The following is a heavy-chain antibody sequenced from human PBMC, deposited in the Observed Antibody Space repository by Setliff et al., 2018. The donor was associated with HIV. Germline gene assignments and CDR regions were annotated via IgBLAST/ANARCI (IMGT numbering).Heavy chain of an antibody. Sequence: ASVKVSCKASGYTFKTYGMHWVRQAPGQSLEWMAWINVVKGNTKYSQNFQGRLTVTGDTSASTVDIELSSLTHEDTAVYYCARDFSGTYYGDIDYWGQGTLVTVSS. CDR3: ARDFSGTYYGDIDY. D-gene: IGHD1-26*01. J-gene: IGHJ4*02. CDR2: INVVKGNT. V-gene: IGHV1-3*01. CDR1: GYTFKTYG.